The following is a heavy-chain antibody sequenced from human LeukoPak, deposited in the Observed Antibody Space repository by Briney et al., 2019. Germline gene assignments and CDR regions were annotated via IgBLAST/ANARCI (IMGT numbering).Heavy chain of an antibody. CDR2: ISAYNGNT. CDR1: GYTFTTYG. D-gene: IGHD3-10*01. CDR3: ARDVKPGSYFDY. J-gene: IGHJ4*02. Sequence: ASVKVSCKASGYTFTTYGISWVRQAPGQGLEWMGWISAYNGNTNYAQKLQGRVTMTTDTSTSTAYMELRSLRSDDTAVYYCARDVKPGSYFDYWGQGTLVTVSS. V-gene: IGHV1-18*01.